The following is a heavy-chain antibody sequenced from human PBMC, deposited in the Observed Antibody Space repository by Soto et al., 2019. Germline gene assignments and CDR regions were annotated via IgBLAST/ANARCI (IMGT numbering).Heavy chain of an antibody. D-gene: IGHD6-13*01. Sequence: SGGSLRLSCAASGFTFISYGMHWVRQAPGKGLEWVAVISYDGSNKYYADSVKGRFTISRDNSKNTLYLQMNSLRAEDTAVYYCAKGGSSSWLFYWGQGTLVTVSS. CDR1: GFTFISYG. J-gene: IGHJ4*02. CDR2: ISYDGSNK. V-gene: IGHV3-30*18. CDR3: AKGGSSSWLFY.